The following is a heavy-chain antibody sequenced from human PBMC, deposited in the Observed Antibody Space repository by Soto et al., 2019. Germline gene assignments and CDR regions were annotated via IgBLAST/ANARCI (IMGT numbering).Heavy chain of an antibody. CDR2: ISGTGGGT. Sequence: EVHLLESGGGLVQPGGSLRLSCAASGFTFSNYAMTWVRQAPGKGLEWVSVISGTGGGTNNADSAKGRFTTSRDNSKNTLYLQMNSLRAEDTAVYYCAKRAFYGSGIPNYYGMDVWGPGPAVTVSS. V-gene: IGHV3-23*01. CDR3: AKRAFYGSGIPNYYGMDV. J-gene: IGHJ6*02. D-gene: IGHD3-10*01. CDR1: GFTFSNYA.